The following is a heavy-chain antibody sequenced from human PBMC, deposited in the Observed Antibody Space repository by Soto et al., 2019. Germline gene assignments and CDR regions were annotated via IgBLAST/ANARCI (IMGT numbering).Heavy chain of an antibody. J-gene: IGHJ4*02. V-gene: IGHV5-51*01. CDR2: IYPGDSDT. D-gene: IGHD6-19*01. CDR1: GYSFTSYW. Sequence: PGESLKISCKGSGYSFTSYWIGWVRQMPGKGLEWMGIIYPGDSDTRYSPSFQGQVTISADKSISTAYLQWSSLKASDTAMYYCARMARPSYSSGPYPDYWGQGTLVTVSS. CDR3: ARMARPSYSSGPYPDY.